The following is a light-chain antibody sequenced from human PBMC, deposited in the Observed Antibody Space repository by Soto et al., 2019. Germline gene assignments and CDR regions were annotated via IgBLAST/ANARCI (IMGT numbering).Light chain of an antibody. CDR1: QSVNSRY. Sequence: EIVLTQSPGTLSLSPGERATLSCRASQSVNSRYLAWYQQKPGQAPRLVIYGASSRATGIPDRFSGSGSGTDFTLTISRLEPEDFAVYYCQQYGSSPTWTFGQGTKVDIK. CDR2: GAS. CDR3: QQYGSSPTWT. V-gene: IGKV3-20*01. J-gene: IGKJ1*01.